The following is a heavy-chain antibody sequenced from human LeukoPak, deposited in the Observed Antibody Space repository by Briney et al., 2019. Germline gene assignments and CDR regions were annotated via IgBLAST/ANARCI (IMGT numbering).Heavy chain of an antibody. CDR3: AKRALPFDIPSYYMDV. CDR1: GFTFSSYS. V-gene: IGHV3-48*04. J-gene: IGHJ6*03. Sequence: GGSLRLSCAASGFTFSSYSMNWARQAPGKGLEWVSYVSSSGSTIYYANSVKGRFTISRDNAKNSLYLQMNSLRAEDTAVYYCAKRALPFDIPSYYMDVWGKGTTVTISS. CDR2: VSSSGSTI. D-gene: IGHD3-9*01.